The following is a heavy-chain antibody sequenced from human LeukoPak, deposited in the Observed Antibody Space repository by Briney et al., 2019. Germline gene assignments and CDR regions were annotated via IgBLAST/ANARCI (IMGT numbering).Heavy chain of an antibody. CDR2: IIPIFGTA. D-gene: IGHD2-21*02. J-gene: IGHJ5*02. V-gene: IGHV1-69*13. CDR1: GCTFSIYA. Sequence: ASVKVSCKASGCTFSIYAISWVRQAPGQGLEWMGGIIPIFGTANYSQKFQGRVTITADESTSTACMELSSLRSEDTAVYYCARLGYCGGDCYSDWFDPWGQGTLVTVSS. CDR3: ARLGYCGGDCYSDWFDP.